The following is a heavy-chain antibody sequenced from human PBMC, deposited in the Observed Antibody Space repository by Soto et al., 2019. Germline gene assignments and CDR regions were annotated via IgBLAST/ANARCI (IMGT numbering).Heavy chain of an antibody. Sequence: GASVKVSCKASGYTFTSYDINWVRQATGQGLEWMGWMNPNSGNTGYAQKFQGRVTMTRNTSISTAYMELSSLRSEDTAVYYCARTDQRRISRAIRDYNWFAPWGKGTLVTVPS. D-gene: IGHD6-25*01. CDR1: GYTFTSYD. J-gene: IGHJ5*02. V-gene: IGHV1-8*01. CDR2: MNPNSGNT. CDR3: ARTDQRRISRAIRDYNWFAP.